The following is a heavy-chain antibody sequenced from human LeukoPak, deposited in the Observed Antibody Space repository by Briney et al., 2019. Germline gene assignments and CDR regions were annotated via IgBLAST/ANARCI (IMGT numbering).Heavy chain of an antibody. J-gene: IGHJ4*02. D-gene: IGHD3-22*01. V-gene: IGHV4-59*01. CDR3: ARVRYYDSSGYYPNAFFDY. CDR1: GGSIGNYY. Sequence: SETLSLTCTVSGGSIGNYYWTWIRQPPGKGLEWIGYTSFSGSTNSNPSLKSRDAISVDTSKNQFSLKLSSVTAADTAVYYCARVRYYDSSGYYPNAFFDYWGQGTLVTVSS. CDR2: TSFSGST.